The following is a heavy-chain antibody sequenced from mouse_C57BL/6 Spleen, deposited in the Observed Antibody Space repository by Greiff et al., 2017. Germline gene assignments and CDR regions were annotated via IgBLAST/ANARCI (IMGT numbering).Heavy chain of an antibody. J-gene: IGHJ1*03. V-gene: IGHV7-3*01. CDR2: IRNRANGYTT. Sequence: EVMLVESGGGLVQPGGSLSLSCAASGFTFTDYYMSWVRQPPGKALEWLGFIRNRANGYTTEYSASVKGRFTISRDNSQSILSLQMNALRAEDSATYYCARFSDLYWYFDVWGTGTTVTVSS. CDR3: ARFSDLYWYFDV. CDR1: GFTFTDYY.